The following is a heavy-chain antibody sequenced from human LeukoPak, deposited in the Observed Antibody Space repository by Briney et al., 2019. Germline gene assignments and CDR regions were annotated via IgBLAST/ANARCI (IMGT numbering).Heavy chain of an antibody. D-gene: IGHD3-22*01. J-gene: IGHJ4*02. CDR2: IYTSGST. V-gene: IGHV4-61*02. CDR1: GGSTSSGSYY. Sequence: PSETLSLTCTVSGGSTSSGSYYWSWIRQPAGKGLEWIGRIYTSGSTNYNPSLKSRVTISVDTSKNQFSLKLSSVTAADTAVYYCATANSGWVDYWGQGTLVTVSS. CDR3: ATANSGWVDY.